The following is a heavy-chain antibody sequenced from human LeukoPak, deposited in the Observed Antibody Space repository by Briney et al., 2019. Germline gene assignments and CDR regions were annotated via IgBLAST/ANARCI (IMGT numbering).Heavy chain of an antibody. CDR1: GYTFTSYG. CDR3: ARDGAIFDSSGYYFLW. V-gene: IGHV1-69*13. CDR2: IIPIFGTA. Sequence: SVKVSCKASGYTFTSYGISWVRQAPGQGLEWMGGIIPIFGTANYAQKFQGRVRITADESTSTAYPELTSLRSEDTAIYYCARDGAIFDSSGYYFLWWGQGTLVTVSS. J-gene: IGHJ4*02. D-gene: IGHD3-22*01.